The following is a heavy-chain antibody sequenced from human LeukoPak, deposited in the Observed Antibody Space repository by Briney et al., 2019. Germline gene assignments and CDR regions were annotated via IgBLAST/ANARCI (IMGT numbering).Heavy chain of an antibody. CDR2: IYYSGST. CDR1: GGSISSYY. D-gene: IGHD5-18*01. Sequence: SETLSLTCTVSGGSISSYYWSWIRQHPGKGLEWIGYIYYSGSTYYNPSLKSRVTISVDTSKNQFSLKLSSVTAADTAVYYCARYSYGRTYYFDYWGQGTLVTVSS. CDR3: ARYSYGRTYYFDY. J-gene: IGHJ4*02. V-gene: IGHV4-59*06.